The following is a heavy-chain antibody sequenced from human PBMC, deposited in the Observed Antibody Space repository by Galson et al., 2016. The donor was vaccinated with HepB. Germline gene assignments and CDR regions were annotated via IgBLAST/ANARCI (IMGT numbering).Heavy chain of an antibody. J-gene: IGHJ5*02. CDR3: ARESGDIAAPGKTFDP. V-gene: IGHV1-46*01. CDR2: INPSGCST. Sequence: SVKVSCKASGYTFTSYHIHWVRQAPGQGLEWMGVINPSGCSTGYAQKFQGRVTMASDTSTSTVYMELSSLTSEDTTVYYCARESGDIAAPGKTFDPWGQGTLVTVSS. D-gene: IGHD6-13*01. CDR1: GYTFTSYH.